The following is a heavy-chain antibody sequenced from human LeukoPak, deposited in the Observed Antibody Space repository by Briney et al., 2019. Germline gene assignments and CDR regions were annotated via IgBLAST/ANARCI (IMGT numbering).Heavy chain of an antibody. J-gene: IGHJ4*02. V-gene: IGHV3-9*01. CDR2: ISWNSDST. CDR3: AKGRYSGSHNALDN. Sequence: GRSLRLPCAASGFIFNDYAMFWVRQAPGKGLEWVSGISWNSDSTGYADSVKGRFTISRDNAQNSLYLEMNSLRAEDTALYYCAKGRYSGSHNALDNWGQGTLVTVSS. CDR1: GFIFNDYA. D-gene: IGHD1-26*01.